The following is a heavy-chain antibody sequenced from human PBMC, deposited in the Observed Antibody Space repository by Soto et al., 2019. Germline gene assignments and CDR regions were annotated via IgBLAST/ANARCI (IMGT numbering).Heavy chain of an antibody. CDR3: ARGAVTTNYYYYGMDV. V-gene: IGHV3-30-3*01. CDR1: GFTFGAYA. D-gene: IGHD4-17*01. J-gene: IGHJ6*02. CDR2: ISYDGSSK. Sequence: QVQLVESGGGVVQPGGSLRLSCAGSGFTFGAYAMHWVRQAPVKGLEWVAVISYDGSSKNYADSVKGRFTISRDNSKNTLFLQVSSLRDEDTAVYYCARGAVTTNYYYYGMDVWGRGTTVTVSS.